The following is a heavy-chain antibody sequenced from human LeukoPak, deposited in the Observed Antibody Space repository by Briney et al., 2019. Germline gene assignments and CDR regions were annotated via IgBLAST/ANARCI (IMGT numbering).Heavy chain of an antibody. V-gene: IGHV3-30-3*01. CDR3: AREYSSGYYRTFDF. CDR1: GFIFSTYT. Sequence: GGSLRLPCAASGFIFSTYTMHWVRQAPGKGLEWVAIISYDGSSKYYADSVKGRFTISRDSSKNTLYLQMNSLRAEDTAVYYCAREYSSGYYRTFDFWGQGTLVTVSS. J-gene: IGHJ4*02. CDR2: ISYDGSSK. D-gene: IGHD3-22*01.